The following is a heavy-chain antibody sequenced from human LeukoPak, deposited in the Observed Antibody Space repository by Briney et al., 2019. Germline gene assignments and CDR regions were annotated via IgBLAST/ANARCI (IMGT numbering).Heavy chain of an antibody. CDR2: INPNSGGT. Sequence: GASVTVSCKASGYTFTGYYMHWVRQAPGQGLEWMGRINPNSGGTNYAQKFQGRVTMTRDTSISTAYMELSRPRSDDTAVYYCAREYYDILTGYLPWFDPWGQGTLVTVSS. V-gene: IGHV1-2*06. CDR3: AREYYDILTGYLPWFDP. CDR1: GYTFTGYY. J-gene: IGHJ5*02. D-gene: IGHD3-9*01.